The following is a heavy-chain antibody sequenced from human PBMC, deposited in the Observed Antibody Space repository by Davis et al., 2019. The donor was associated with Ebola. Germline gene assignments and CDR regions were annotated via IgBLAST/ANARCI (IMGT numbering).Heavy chain of an antibody. CDR1: GGSFSCYY. CDR2: INHSGST. Sequence: SETLSLTCAVYGGSFSCYYWRFILQPPGTGLEWIGAINHSGSTNYNPSLKSRVTISVDTSKNQFSLKLSSVTAADTAVYYCERGILWFGELPLNWFDPWGQGTLVTVSS. D-gene: IGHD3-10*01. V-gene: IGHV4-34*01. CDR3: ERGILWFGELPLNWFDP. J-gene: IGHJ5*02.